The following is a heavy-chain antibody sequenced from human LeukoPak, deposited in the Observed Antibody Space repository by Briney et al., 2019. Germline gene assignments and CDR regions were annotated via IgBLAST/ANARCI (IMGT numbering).Heavy chain of an antibody. V-gene: IGHV3-48*03. CDR3: ARESWLLRNWFDP. CDR1: GFTFSSYE. Sequence: QPGRSLRLSCAASGFTFSSYEMNWVRRAPGKGLGGVSYISSSGRTIYYADSVKGRFTISRDNAKNPLYLQMHCLRAEDTAVYYCARESWLLRNWFDPWGQGTLVTVSS. CDR2: ISSSGRTI. J-gene: IGHJ5*02. D-gene: IGHD2-15*01.